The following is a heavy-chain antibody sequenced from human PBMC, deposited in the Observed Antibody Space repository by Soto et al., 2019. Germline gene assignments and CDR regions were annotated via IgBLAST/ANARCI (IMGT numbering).Heavy chain of an antibody. V-gene: IGHV1-69*01. CDR1: GDTFISDS. Sequence: QVQLVQSGAEVKKPGSSVTVSCKASGDTFISDSVSWVRQAPGQGLEWLGGIIPIFGTTNDAQESQARVTITADADTNTAHMEQSSRRTDETAGDYCASWNSNYGDAYFDYWGQGTLVTVSS. J-gene: IGHJ4*02. CDR2: IIPIFGTT. CDR3: ASWNSNYGDAYFDY. D-gene: IGHD4-17*01.